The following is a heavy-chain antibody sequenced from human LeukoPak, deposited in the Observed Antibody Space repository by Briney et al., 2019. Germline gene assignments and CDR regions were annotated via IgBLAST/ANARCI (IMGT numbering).Heavy chain of an antibody. CDR3: AREGEQQLGNNWFDP. D-gene: IGHD6-13*01. J-gene: IGHJ5*02. V-gene: IGHV3-33*01. CDR2: IWYDASDR. Sequence: PGGSLRLSCAASGFTFSSFGMHWVRQAPGKGLEWVAVIWYDASDRYYADSVKGRFTISRDNSKNTLFLQMNSLRDDDTAVYYCAREGEQQLGNNWFDPWGQGTLVTVSS. CDR1: GFTFSSFG.